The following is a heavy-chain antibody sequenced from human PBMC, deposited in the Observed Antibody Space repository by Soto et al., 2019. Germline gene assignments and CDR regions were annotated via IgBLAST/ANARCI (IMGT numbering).Heavy chain of an antibody. CDR3: ASPADGRSSSWSPRYYGMDV. V-gene: IGHV5-10-1*01. CDR2: IDPSDSYT. D-gene: IGHD3-10*01. CDR1: GYSFTSYW. J-gene: IGHJ6*02. Sequence: GESLKIACKGSGYSFTSYWISWVRQMPGKGLEWMGRIDPSDSYTNYSPSFQGHVTISADKSISTAYLQWSSLKASDTAMYYCASPADGRSSSWSPRYYGMDVWGRGTTGTVSS.